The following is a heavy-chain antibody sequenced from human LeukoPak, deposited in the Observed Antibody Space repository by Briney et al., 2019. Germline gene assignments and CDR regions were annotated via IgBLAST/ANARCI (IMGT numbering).Heavy chain of an antibody. CDR2: IYYSGST. D-gene: IGHD6-6*01. J-gene: IGHJ4*02. V-gene: IGHV4-39*01. Sequence: PSETLSLTCTVSGGSISSSSYYWGWIRQPPGKGLERIESIYYSGSTYYNPSLKSRVTISVDTSKNQFSLKLSSVTAADTAVYYCASGEVAGRLVPSDWGQGTLVTVSS. CDR1: GGSISSSSYY. CDR3: ASGEVAGRLVPSD.